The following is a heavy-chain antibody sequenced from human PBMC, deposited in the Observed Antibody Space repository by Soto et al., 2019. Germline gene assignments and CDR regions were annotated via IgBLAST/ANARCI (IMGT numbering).Heavy chain of an antibody. CDR1: GYTFSSIG. V-gene: IGHV1-18*01. Sequence: QVHLVQSGAEVKKPGASVKVSCKTSGYTFSSIGISWVRQAPGQGLEWMGWISPYKGITYYAQRLQGRVTMTTDTSTSTAYMELRSLRSDDTAVYFCARDLDGSGSYYTNYWGQGTLVTVSS. J-gene: IGHJ4*02. CDR3: ARDLDGSGSYYTNY. CDR2: ISPYKGIT. D-gene: IGHD3-10*01.